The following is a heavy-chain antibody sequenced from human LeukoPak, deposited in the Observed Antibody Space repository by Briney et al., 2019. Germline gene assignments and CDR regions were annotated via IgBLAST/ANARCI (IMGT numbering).Heavy chain of an antibody. CDR3: AGLHDYGIDY. Sequence: SETLSLTCTVSGGSISSYYWSWIRQPPGKGLEWIGYIYYSGSTNYNPSLKSRVTISVDTSKNQFSLKLSSVTAADTAVYYCAGLHDYGIDYWGQGTLVTVSS. CDR2: IYYSGST. V-gene: IGHV4-59*01. J-gene: IGHJ4*02. D-gene: IGHD4-17*01. CDR1: GGSISSYY.